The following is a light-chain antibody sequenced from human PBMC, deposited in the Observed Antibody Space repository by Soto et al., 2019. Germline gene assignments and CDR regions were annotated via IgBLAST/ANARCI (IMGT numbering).Light chain of an antibody. V-gene: IGLV2-14*01. CDR1: SSDVGGYNY. J-gene: IGLJ2*01. CDR2: EVS. Sequence: QAASVSGSPGQSITISCTGTSSDVGGYNYVSWYQQPPGKAPKLMIYEVSYRPSGVSNRFSGSKSGNTASLTISGLQAEDEANYYCSSYTSSSIPGVFGGGTKLTVL. CDR3: SSYTSSSIPGV.